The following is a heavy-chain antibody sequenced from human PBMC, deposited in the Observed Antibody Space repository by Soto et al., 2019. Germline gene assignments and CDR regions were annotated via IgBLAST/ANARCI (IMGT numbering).Heavy chain of an antibody. D-gene: IGHD3-3*01. CDR3: ARDLDLRDFWSGHFGGGWVDP. CDR1: GFTFSSYW. CDR2: IKQDGSEK. Sequence: EVQLVESGGGLVQPGGSLRLSCAASGFTFSSYWMSWVRQAPGKGLEWVANIKQDGSEKYYVDSVKGRFTITRDNAKNSLYLQMNSLRAEDTAVYYCARDLDLRDFWSGHFGGGWVDPWGQGTLVTVSS. J-gene: IGHJ5*02. V-gene: IGHV3-7*01.